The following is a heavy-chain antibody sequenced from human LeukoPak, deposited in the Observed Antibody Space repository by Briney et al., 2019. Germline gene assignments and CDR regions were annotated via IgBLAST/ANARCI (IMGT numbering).Heavy chain of an antibody. CDR3: ARHSSEGHWYFDL. J-gene: IGHJ2*01. CDR2: IYYSGST. D-gene: IGHD3-10*01. V-gene: IGHV4-59*08. Sequence: SETLSLTCAVYGGSFSGYYWSWIRQPPGKGLEWIGYIYYSGSTNYNPSLKSRVTISVDTSKNQFSLKLSSVTAADTAVYYCARHSSEGHWYFDLWGRGTLVTVSS. CDR1: GGSFSGYY.